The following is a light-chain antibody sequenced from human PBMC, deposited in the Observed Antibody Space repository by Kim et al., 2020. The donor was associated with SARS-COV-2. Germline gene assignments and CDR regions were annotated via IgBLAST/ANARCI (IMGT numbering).Light chain of an antibody. CDR3: QQYKIWPPLT. V-gene: IGKV3D-15*01. CDR2: GAS. Sequence: VVMTQSPATLSVSPGERVTLSCRASQSISDNLAWYQQKPGQAPRLLIYGASTRATGIPARFRGRGSGTEFALIITTLQTEDFAIYYCQQYKIWPPLTFGGGTKVDIK. J-gene: IGKJ4*01. CDR1: QSISDN.